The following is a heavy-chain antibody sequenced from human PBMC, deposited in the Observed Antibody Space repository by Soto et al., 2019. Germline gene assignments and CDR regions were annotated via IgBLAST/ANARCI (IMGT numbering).Heavy chain of an antibody. J-gene: IGHJ4*02. Sequence: PSETLSLTCTVSGGSISSSSYYWGWIRQPPGKGLEWIGSIYYSGSTYYNPSLKSRVTISVDTSKNQFSLKLSSVAAADTAVYYCARPRFLTGQLFDYWGQGTPVTVSS. V-gene: IGHV4-39*01. CDR3: ARPRFLTGQLFDY. CDR2: IYYSGST. CDR1: GGSISSSSYY. D-gene: IGHD1-1*01.